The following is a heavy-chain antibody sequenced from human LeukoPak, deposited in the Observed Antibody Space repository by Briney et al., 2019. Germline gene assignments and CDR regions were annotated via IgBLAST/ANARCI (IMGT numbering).Heavy chain of an antibody. J-gene: IGHJ4*02. CDR3: ATSSDYYRNFDY. CDR2: VDPEDGET. Sequence: ASVKVSCKVSGYTFTDYYMHWVQQAPGKGLEWMRLVDPEDGETIYAEKFQGRVTITADTSTDTAYMELSSLRSEDTAVYYCATSSDYYRNFDYSGQGTLVTVSS. D-gene: IGHD3-10*01. V-gene: IGHV1-69-2*01. CDR1: GYTFTDYY.